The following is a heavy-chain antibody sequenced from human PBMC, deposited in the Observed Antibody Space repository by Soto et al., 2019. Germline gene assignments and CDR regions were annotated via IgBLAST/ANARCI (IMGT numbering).Heavy chain of an antibody. D-gene: IGHD5-12*01. CDR1: GFTFSDYY. J-gene: IGHJ4*02. CDR3: ARSRGYDSVKFDY. V-gene: IGHV3-11*01. Sequence: GGSLRLSCAASGFTFSDYYMSWIRQAPGKGLEWVSYISSSGSAIYYADSVKGRFTISRDNAKNSLYLQMNSLRAEDTAVYYCARSRGYDSVKFDYWGQGTLVTVSS. CDR2: ISSSGSAI.